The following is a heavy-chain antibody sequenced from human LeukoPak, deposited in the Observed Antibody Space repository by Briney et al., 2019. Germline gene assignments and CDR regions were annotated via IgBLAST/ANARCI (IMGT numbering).Heavy chain of an antibody. Sequence: GGSLRLSCAASGFTFSSYEMNWVRQAPGKGLEWLSYIDFSGSTINYADSVKGRFTISRENAKNSLYLQMNSLRAGDTAVYYCARGSDGSAFDPWGQGTLVTVSS. V-gene: IGHV3-48*03. D-gene: IGHD3-10*01. CDR3: ARGSDGSAFDP. CDR2: IDFSGSTI. J-gene: IGHJ5*02. CDR1: GFTFSSYE.